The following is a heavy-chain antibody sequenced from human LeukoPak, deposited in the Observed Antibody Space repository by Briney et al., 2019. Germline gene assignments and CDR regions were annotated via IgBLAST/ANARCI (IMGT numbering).Heavy chain of an antibody. Sequence: ASVKVSCKASGYTFTCYYMHWVRQAPGQGLEWMGWINPNSGGTNYAQKFQGRVTMTRGTSISTAYMELSRLRSDDTAVYYCARVVRSTAAGNNWFDPWGQGTQVTVSS. CDR3: ARVVRSTAAGNNWFDP. CDR1: GYTFTCYY. D-gene: IGHD6-13*01. J-gene: IGHJ5*02. CDR2: INPNSGGT. V-gene: IGHV1-2*02.